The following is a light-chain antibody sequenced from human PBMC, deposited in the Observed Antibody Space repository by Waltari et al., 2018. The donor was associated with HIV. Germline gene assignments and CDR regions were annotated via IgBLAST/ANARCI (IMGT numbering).Light chain of an antibody. CDR1: SSNIGNNY. Sequence: QSVLTQPPSVSAAPGQKVTISCSGSSSNIGNNYVSWYQQLPGTDPKLLIYEISKRPSGIPDRFSGAKSGTSATLGITGLQTGDEADYYCGTWDSSLSAVVFGGGTKLTVL. CDR2: EIS. CDR3: GTWDSSLSAVV. V-gene: IGLV1-51*02. J-gene: IGLJ3*02.